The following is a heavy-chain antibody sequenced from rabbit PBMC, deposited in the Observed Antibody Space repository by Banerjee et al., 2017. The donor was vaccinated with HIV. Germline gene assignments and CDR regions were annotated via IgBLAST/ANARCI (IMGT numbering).Heavy chain of an antibody. D-gene: IGHD8-1*01. CDR1: GFSFSSGYW. V-gene: IGHV1S40*01. J-gene: IGHJ4*01. Sequence: QSLEESGGDLVKPGASLTLTCTASGFSFSSGYWICWVRQAPGKGLEWIACIYVGTNGTTWYASWAKGRFTISKTSSTTVTLQMTSLTAADTATYFCARTDTNYYYTFNLWGPGTLVTVS. CDR3: ARTDTNYYYTFNL. CDR2: IYVGTNGTT.